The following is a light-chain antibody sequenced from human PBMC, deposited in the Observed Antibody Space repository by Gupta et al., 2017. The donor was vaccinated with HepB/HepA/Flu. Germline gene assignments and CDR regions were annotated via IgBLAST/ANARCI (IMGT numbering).Light chain of an antibody. CDR1: QSVLNSSNNKNY. CDR3: QQYDSSPPWT. CDR2: WAS. V-gene: IGKV4-1*01. Sequence: DIVMTQSPDSLAVSLGERATINCKSTQSVLNSSNNKNYLAWFQQRPGQPPRLLIYWASTRAAGVPDRFSGSGSGTDFTLTISSLQAEDVAVYYCQQYDSSPPWTFGQGTXVEIK. J-gene: IGKJ1*01.